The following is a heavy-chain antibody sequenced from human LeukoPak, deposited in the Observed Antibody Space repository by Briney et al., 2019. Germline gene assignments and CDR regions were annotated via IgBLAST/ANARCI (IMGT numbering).Heavy chain of an antibody. CDR1: GFTFSTYG. D-gene: IGHD5-24*01. J-gene: IGHJ3*02. V-gene: IGHV3-30*18. CDR2: ISYDGSNK. CDR3: AKARDSYNYYAFDI. Sequence: GGSLRLSCAASGFTFSTYGMHWVRQAPGKGLEWVAIISYDGSNKYYADSVKGRFTISRDNSKNTLYLQMNSLRADDTALYYCAKARDSYNYYAFDIWGQGTMVTVSS.